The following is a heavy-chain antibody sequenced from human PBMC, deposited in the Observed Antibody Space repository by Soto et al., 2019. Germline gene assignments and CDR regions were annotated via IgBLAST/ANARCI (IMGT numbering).Heavy chain of an antibody. CDR2: IYYSGSI. CDR3: ARQSSGWYNWFDP. J-gene: IGHJ5*02. V-gene: IGHV4-39*01. CDR1: GGSISSSSYY. Sequence: SETLSLTCSVSGGSISSSSYYWGWIRQPPGKGLEWIGSIYYSGSIYYNPSLKSRVTISVDTSKNQFSLKLSSVTAAETAVYYCARQSSGWYNWFDPWGQGTLLTVSS. D-gene: IGHD6-19*01.